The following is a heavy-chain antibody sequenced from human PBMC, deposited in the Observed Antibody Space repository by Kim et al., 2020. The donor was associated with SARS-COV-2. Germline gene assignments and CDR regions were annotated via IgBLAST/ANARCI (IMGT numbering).Heavy chain of an antibody. CDR2: IDGSDGTT. J-gene: IGHJ4*02. D-gene: IGHD2-21*01. Sequence: GGSLRLSCTTSGFTFFGHAMSWVRQAPGKGLEWVSSIDGSDGTTYYVDPVKGRFSISRDDSRNTLYLQMSALRADATATYYCLKGGWGWIWDYWGQGTLV. CDR1: GFTFFGHA. V-gene: IGHV3-23*01. CDR3: LKGGWGWIWDY.